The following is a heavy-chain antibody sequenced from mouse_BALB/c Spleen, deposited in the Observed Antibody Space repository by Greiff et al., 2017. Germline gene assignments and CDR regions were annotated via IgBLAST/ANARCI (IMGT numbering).Heavy chain of an antibody. CDR2: ISSGGSYT. V-gene: IGHV5-6*01. D-gene: IGHD2-2*01. CDR1: GFTFSSYG. Sequence: EVNVVESGGDLVKPGGSLKLSCAASGFTFSSYGMSWVRQTPDKRLEWVATISSGGSYTYYPDSVKGRFTISRDNAKNTLYLQMSSLKSEDTAMYYCARPYGYDAGFAYWGQGTLVTVSA. CDR3: ARPYGYDAGFAY. J-gene: IGHJ3*01.